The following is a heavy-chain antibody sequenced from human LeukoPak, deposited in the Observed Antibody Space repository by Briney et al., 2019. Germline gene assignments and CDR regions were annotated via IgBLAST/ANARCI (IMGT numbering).Heavy chain of an antibody. CDR1: GFTFDDYG. CDR3: VRAPGRVSWYFDL. Sequence: PGGSLRLSCIASGFTFDDYGMSWVRQVPGEGLEWVSGVNWNGGSSGYAESVKGRFTVFRDNAKNSLFLQMNSLRDEDTALYFCVRAPGRVSWYFDLWGQGTLVTVSS. D-gene: IGHD6-13*01. CDR2: VNWNGGSS. J-gene: IGHJ4*02. V-gene: IGHV3-20*04.